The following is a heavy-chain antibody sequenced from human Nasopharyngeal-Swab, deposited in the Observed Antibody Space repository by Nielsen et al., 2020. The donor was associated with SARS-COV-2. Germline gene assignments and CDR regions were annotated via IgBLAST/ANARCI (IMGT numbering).Heavy chain of an antibody. Sequence: GESLKISCAASGFTFSSYWMHWVRQAPGEGLVWVSRMNSDGSRTNYADSVKGRLTISRDNAKNTLYLQMNSLRAEDTAVYYCARVDVHDAFDVWGQGTMVTVSS. CDR3: ARVDVHDAFDV. J-gene: IGHJ3*01. D-gene: IGHD3-16*01. CDR1: GFTFSSYW. V-gene: IGHV3-74*01. CDR2: MNSDGSRT.